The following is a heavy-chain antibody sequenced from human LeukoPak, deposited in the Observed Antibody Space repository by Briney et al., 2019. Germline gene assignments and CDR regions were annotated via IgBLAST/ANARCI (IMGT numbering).Heavy chain of an antibody. CDR3: AKDRSSGWYGRDDALDI. J-gene: IGHJ3*02. CDR1: GFTFDDYA. V-gene: IGHV3-9*01. CDR2: ISWNSGSI. D-gene: IGHD6-19*01. Sequence: GGSLRLSCAASGFTFDDYAMHWVRQAPGKGLEWVSGISWNSGSIGYADSVKGRFTISRDNAKNSLYLQMNSLRAEDTALYYCAKDRSSGWYGRDDALDIWGQGTMVTVSS.